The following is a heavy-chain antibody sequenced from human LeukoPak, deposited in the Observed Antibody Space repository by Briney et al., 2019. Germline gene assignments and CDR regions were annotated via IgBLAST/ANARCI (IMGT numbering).Heavy chain of an antibody. CDR1: GYTFTGYY. D-gene: IGHD2-2*01. V-gene: IGHV1-2*02. Sequence: ASVKVSCKASGYTFTGYYMHWVRQAPGQGLEWMGWINPNSGGTNYAQKFQGKVTMTRDTSISPAYMELSRLRSDDTAVYYCARWARVVPAAKCWFDPWGQGTLVTVSS. CDR2: INPNSGGT. CDR3: ARWARVVPAAKCWFDP. J-gene: IGHJ5*02.